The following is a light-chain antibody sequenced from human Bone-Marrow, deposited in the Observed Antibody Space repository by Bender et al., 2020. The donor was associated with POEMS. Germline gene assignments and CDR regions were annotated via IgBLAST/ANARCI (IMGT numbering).Light chain of an antibody. J-gene: IGLJ2*01. V-gene: IGLV2-8*01. CDR3: CSYAGRSTYVV. CDR2: EVT. CDR1: SSDIGRSNY. Sequence: QSALTQPPSASGSPGQSVTISCTGTSSDIGRSNYVSWYQQHPGKVPKVIIYEVTKRPSGVPDRLSGSKSGNTASLTVSGLQADDEADYYCCSYAGRSTYVVFGGGTKLTVL.